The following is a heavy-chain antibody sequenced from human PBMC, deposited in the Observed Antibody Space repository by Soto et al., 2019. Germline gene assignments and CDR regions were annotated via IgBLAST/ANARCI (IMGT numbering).Heavy chain of an antibody. CDR3: ARGRASGSYYLLDY. Sequence: VASVKVSCKASGNTSTSYDINWVRQATGHGLEWMGWINPNSGNIGYAQKFQGRVTMTRDTAIRTAYMEVSRLRSDDTAVYYCARGRASGSYYLLDYWGQGTLVTVSS. CDR2: INPNSGNI. D-gene: IGHD3-10*01. CDR1: GNTSTSYD. V-gene: IGHV1-8*01. J-gene: IGHJ4*02.